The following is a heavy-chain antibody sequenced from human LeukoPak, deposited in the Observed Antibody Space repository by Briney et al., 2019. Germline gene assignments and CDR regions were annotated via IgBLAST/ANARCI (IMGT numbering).Heavy chain of an antibody. Sequence: PSQTLSLTCTVSGGSISSSSYYWSWIRQPAGKGLEWIGRIYTSGSTNYNPSLKSRVAISVDTSKNQFSLKLSSVTAADTAVYYCARGSSGCPNWFDPWGQGTLVTVSS. CDR3: ARGSSGCPNWFDP. CDR1: GGSISSSSYY. V-gene: IGHV4-61*02. D-gene: IGHD3-22*01. J-gene: IGHJ5*02. CDR2: IYTSGST.